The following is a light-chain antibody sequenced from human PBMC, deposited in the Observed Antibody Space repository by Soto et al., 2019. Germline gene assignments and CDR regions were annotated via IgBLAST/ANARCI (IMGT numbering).Light chain of an antibody. Sequence: EIVMTQSPATLSVSPGEIATLSCRGSQIVSSDLAWYHHTPGQAPSLLSYDTSTTATGVPARFSGSRSATEFTLPINSLQSEDFAVHYCQRYNNWPPTFGGGTKVDIK. CDR1: QIVSSD. CDR2: DTS. J-gene: IGKJ4*01. CDR3: QRYNNWPPT. V-gene: IGKV3-15*01.